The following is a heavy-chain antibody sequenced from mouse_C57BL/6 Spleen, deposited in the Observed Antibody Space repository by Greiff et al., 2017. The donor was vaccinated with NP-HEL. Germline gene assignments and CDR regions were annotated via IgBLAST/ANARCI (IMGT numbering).Heavy chain of an antibody. CDR1: GFSLTSYG. J-gene: IGHJ1*03. V-gene: IGHV2-2*01. D-gene: IGHD1-1*01. CDR2: IWSGGST. Sequence: VKLKQSGPGLVQPSQSLSITCTVSGFSLTSYGVHWVRQSPGKGLEWLGVIWSGGSTDYNAAFISRLSISKDNSKSQVFFKMNSLQADDTAIYYCARNYYGSRPWYFDVWGTGTTVTVSS. CDR3: ARNYYGSRPWYFDV.